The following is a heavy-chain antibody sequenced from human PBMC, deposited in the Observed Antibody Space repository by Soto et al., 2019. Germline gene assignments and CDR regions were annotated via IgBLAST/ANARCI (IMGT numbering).Heavy chain of an antibody. J-gene: IGHJ4*02. CDR1: GYTFTDYA. V-gene: IGHV1-3*01. CDR2: INVGNGNT. CDR3: AREGAHYSPLDH. Sequence: ASVKVSCKASGYTFTDYAIHWVRQAPGQGLEWMGWINVGNGNTGYSRKFQGRVTNVRDMSASTAYIEVTSLTSEDTAIYYCAREGAHYSPLDHWGQGTLVTVSS. D-gene: IGHD3-10*01.